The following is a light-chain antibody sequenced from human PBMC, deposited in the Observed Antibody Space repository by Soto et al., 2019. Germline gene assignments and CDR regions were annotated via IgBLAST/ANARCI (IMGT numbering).Light chain of an antibody. CDR1: QSLLHSNGYNY. V-gene: IGKV2-28*01. J-gene: IGKJ1*01. Sequence: DIVMTQSPLSLPVTPGEPASISCRSSQSLLHSNGYNYLDWYLQKPGQSPQLLIYLGSNRASGVPDRFSGSGSGTDFTLKISRVEAEYVGVYYCLQALHTPRPFGQGTKVEIK. CDR3: LQALHTPRP. CDR2: LGS.